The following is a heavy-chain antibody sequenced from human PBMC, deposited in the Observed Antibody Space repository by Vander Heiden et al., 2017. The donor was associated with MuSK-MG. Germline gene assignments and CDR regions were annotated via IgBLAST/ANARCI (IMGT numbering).Heavy chain of an antibody. CDR3: ARTLKTCIAAAGNDY. CDR2: INHSGST. D-gene: IGHD6-13*01. Sequence: QVQLQQLGAGLLKPSATLFLLCCAYGGSFGGYNGNGSRKAPGKGVEWIGEINHSGSTNYNPCLKGRVTISVDTSKSHVSVKLSSVTASDTAVYYCARTLKTCIAAAGNDYWGQGTMVTVSS. J-gene: IGHJ4*02. V-gene: IGHV4-34*01. CDR1: GGSFGGYN.